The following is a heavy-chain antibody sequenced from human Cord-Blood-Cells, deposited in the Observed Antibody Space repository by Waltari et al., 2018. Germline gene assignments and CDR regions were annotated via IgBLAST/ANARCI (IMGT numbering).Heavy chain of an antibody. CDR3: ARGTYYYDSSGYYSGYFQH. V-gene: IGHV1-2*02. CDR1: GYTFTGYY. D-gene: IGHD3-22*01. J-gene: IGHJ1*01. CDR2: INPNSGGT. Sequence: QVQLVQSGAEVKKPGASVKVSCKASGYTFTGYYMHWVRQAPGQGLEWMGWINPNSGGTNYAQKFQGRGTMTRDTSISTAYMELSRLRSDDTAVYYCARGTYYYDSSGYYSGYFQHWGQGTLVTVSS.